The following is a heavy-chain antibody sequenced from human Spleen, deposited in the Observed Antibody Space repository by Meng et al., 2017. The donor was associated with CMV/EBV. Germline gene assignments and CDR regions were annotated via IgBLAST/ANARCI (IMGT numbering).Heavy chain of an antibody. CDR3: AREDIVVVPAARGGPDY. CDR1: GFTFSDYY. CDR2: ISSSGSTI. J-gene: IGHJ4*02. Sequence: GESLKISGAASGFTFSDYYMSWIRQAPGKGLEWVSYISSSGSTIYYADSVKGRFTISRDNAKNSLYLQMNSLRAEDTAVYYCAREDIVVVPAARGGPDYWGQGTLVTVSS. D-gene: IGHD2-2*01. V-gene: IGHV3-11*04.